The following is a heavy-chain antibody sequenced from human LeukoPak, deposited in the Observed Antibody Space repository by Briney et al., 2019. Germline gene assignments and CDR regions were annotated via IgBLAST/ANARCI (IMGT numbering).Heavy chain of an antibody. V-gene: IGHV4-39*01. Sequence: PSETLSLTCSVSGAIIKREGFKWDWVRQPPGKGLEYIGSIFYNGNTYYNPSLESRVTTSVDTAQNQFSLNLYSVTAADTAVYYCTRRPKEPGFWRAYVDSWGQGTLVTVSS. J-gene: IGHJ4*02. CDR2: IFYNGNT. D-gene: IGHD3-3*01. CDR3: TRRPKEPGFWRAYVDS. CDR1: GAIIKREGFK.